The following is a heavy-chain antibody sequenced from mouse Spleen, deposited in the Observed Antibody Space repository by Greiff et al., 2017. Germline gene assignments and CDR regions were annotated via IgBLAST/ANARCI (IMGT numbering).Heavy chain of an antibody. V-gene: IGHV1-42*01. D-gene: IGHD2-12*01. J-gene: IGHJ3*01. Sequence: EVKLVESGPELVKPGASVKISCKASGYSFTGYYMNWVKQSPEKSLEWIGEINPSTGGTTYNQKFKAKATLTVDKSSSTAYMQLKSLTSEDSAVYYCARYYSYDGFAYWGQGTLVTVSA. CDR2: INPSTGGT. CDR3: ARYYSYDGFAY. CDR1: GYSFTGYY.